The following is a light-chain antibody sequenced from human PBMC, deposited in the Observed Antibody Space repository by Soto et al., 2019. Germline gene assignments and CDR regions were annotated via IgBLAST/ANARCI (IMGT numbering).Light chain of an antibody. J-gene: IGKJ5*01. V-gene: IGKV3-15*01. CDR2: GAY. CDR1: QSIRSN. Sequence: EIVLTQFPATLSLSPGERATLSCRASQSIRSNLAWYQQQPGQTPRLLIYGAYTRETGVPARFSGSGSGTEFTLTISSLQSEDFSVYYCQQYHNLPITFGQGTRLEIK. CDR3: QQYHNLPIT.